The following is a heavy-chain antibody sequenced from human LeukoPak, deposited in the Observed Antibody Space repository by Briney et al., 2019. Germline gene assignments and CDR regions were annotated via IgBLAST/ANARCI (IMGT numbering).Heavy chain of an antibody. J-gene: IGHJ6*02. CDR2: IKQDGSEK. CDR3: ARVEGKNDFWNDYKYYGMDV. Sequence: GGSLRLSCIAAGFSFNNHWMSWVRQAPGKGREWVANIKQDGSEKYYVDSVKGRFTISRDNAKNSPYLQMNSLRAEDTAVYYCARVEGKNDFWNDYKYYGMDVWGQGTTISVSS. V-gene: IGHV3-7*03. CDR1: GFSFNNHW. D-gene: IGHD3-3*01.